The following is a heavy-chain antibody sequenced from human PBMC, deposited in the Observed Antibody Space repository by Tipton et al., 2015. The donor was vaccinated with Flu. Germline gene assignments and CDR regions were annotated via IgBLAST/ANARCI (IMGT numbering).Heavy chain of an antibody. J-gene: IGHJ5*02. Sequence: TLSLTCTVSGGSISSGGYYWSWIRQHPGKGLEWIGYIYYSGSTYYNPSLKSRVTISVDTSKNQFSLKLSSVTAADTAGYYCARSGLLRYCSSTSCLNWFDPWGQGSLVTVSS. D-gene: IGHD2-2*01. V-gene: IGHV4-31*03. CDR1: GGSISSGGYY. CDR2: IYYSGST. CDR3: ARSGLLRYCSSTSCLNWFDP.